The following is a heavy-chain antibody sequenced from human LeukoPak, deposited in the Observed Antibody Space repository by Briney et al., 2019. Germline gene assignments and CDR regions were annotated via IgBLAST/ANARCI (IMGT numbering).Heavy chain of an antibody. J-gene: IGHJ4*02. CDR3: ARALGYSYGYGIY. CDR2: INTDGSTI. D-gene: IGHD5-18*01. CDR1: GFTFSDCW. Sequence: GGSLRLSCAASGFTFSDCWMHWVRQAPGKGLEWVSRINTDGSTINYANSVKGRFTVSKDNAKNTMYLQMNSLRAEDSAVYYCARALGYSYGYGIYWGQGTLVTVSS. V-gene: IGHV3-74*01.